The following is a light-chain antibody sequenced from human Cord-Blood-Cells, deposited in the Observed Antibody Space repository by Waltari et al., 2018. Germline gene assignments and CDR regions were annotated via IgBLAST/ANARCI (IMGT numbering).Light chain of an antibody. CDR2: AAS. Sequence: DIQMTQSPSSLSASVGDRVTITCRASQSISSYLNWYQQKPGKAPKLLIYAASSLQSGVPSRFSGSGSGTDFTLTISSLQPEDFVTYYCQQSYSTPYTFGHGTKLEIK. V-gene: IGKV1-39*01. CDR3: QQSYSTPYT. CDR1: QSISSY. J-gene: IGKJ2*01.